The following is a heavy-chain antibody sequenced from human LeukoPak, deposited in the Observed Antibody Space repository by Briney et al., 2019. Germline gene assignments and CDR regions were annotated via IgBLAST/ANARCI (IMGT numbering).Heavy chain of an antibody. Sequence: SETLSLTCTVSGGSISSYYWSWIRQPAGKGLEWIGRIYTSGSTNYNPSLKSRVTMSVDTSKNQFSLKLSSVTAADTAVYYCARDVSTYDFWSGYYTGNWFDPWGQGTLVTVSS. V-gene: IGHV4-4*07. CDR1: GGSISSYY. J-gene: IGHJ5*02. D-gene: IGHD3-3*01. CDR2: IYTSGST. CDR3: ARDVSTYDFWSGYYTGNWFDP.